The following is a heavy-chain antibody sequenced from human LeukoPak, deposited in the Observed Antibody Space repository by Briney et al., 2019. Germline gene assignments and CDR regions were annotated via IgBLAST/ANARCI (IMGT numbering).Heavy chain of an antibody. CDR1: GFTFSSYA. J-gene: IGHJ4*02. Sequence: GGSLRLSCAASGFTFSSYAMSWVRQAPGKGLEWVSAISGSGGSTYYADSMKGRFTISRDNSKNTLYLQMNSLRAEDTAVYYCAKDGSNEQWLTHFDYWGQGTLVTVSS. CDR3: AKDGSNEQWLTHFDY. D-gene: IGHD6-19*01. CDR2: ISGSGGST. V-gene: IGHV3-23*01.